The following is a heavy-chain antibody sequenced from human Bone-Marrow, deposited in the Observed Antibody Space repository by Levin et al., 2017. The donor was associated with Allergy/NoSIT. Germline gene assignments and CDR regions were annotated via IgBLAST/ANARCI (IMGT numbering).Heavy chain of an antibody. J-gene: IGHJ3*01. CDR2: ISSTSSNI. CDR3: ARDGDVSGTYYQSHAFDV. V-gene: IGHV3-21*01. CDR1: GFTFSNYN. D-gene: IGHD3-10*01. Sequence: GESLKISCAASGFTFSNYNMNWVRQAPGKGLEWVSSISSTSSNIYYADSVKGRFAISRDNAKNSLYLQMNSLRAEDTALYYCARDGDVSGTYYQSHAFDVWGQGTMVTVSS.